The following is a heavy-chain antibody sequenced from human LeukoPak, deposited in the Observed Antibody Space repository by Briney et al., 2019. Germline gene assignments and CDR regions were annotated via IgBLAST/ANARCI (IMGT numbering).Heavy chain of an antibody. J-gene: IGHJ4*02. CDR2: IYYSGST. D-gene: IGHD3-10*01. V-gene: IGHV4-31*03. CDR3: ARENSGYFDY. CDR1: GGSISSGGYY. Sequence: SETLSLTRTVSGGSISSGGYYWSWIRQHPGKGLEWIGYIYYSGSTYYNPSLKSRVTISVDTSKNQFSLKLSSVTAADTAVYYCARENSGYFDYWGQGTLVTVSS.